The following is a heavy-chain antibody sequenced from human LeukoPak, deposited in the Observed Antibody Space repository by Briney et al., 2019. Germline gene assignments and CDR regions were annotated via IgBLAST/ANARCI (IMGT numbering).Heavy chain of an antibody. Sequence: GGSLRLSCAASGFTFSSYGMHWVRQAPGKGLEWVAVISYDGSNKYYADSVKGRFTISRDNSKNTLYLQMNSLRAEDTAVYYCVKPRGFLEWLLSDAFDIWGQGTMVTVSS. CDR2: ISYDGSNK. CDR1: GFTFSSYG. J-gene: IGHJ3*02. CDR3: VKPRGFLEWLLSDAFDI. D-gene: IGHD3-3*01. V-gene: IGHV3-30*18.